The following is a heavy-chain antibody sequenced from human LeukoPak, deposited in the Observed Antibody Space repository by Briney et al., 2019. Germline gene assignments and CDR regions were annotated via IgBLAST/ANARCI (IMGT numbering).Heavy chain of an antibody. CDR3: AESVSGDSSGYYYVY. Sequence: GGSLRLSCAASGFTFSSYEMNWVRQAPGKGLEWVSYISSSGSTIYYADSVKGRFTISRDNAKNSLYLQMNSLRAEDTAVYYCAESVSGDSSGYYYVYWGQGTLVTVSS. CDR2: ISSSGSTI. CDR1: GFTFSSYE. D-gene: IGHD3-22*01. J-gene: IGHJ4*02. V-gene: IGHV3-48*03.